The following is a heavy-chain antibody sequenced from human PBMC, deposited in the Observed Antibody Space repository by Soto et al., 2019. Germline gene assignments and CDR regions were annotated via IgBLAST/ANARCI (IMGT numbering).Heavy chain of an antibody. CDR3: ARFGLLRRGHYYYGMDV. CDR2: IKQDGSEK. CDR1: GFTFSSYW. Sequence: GGSLRLSCAASGFTFSSYWMSWVRQAPGKGLEWVANIKQDGSEKYYVDSVKGRFTISRDNAKNSLYLQMNSLRAEDTAVYYCARFGLLRRGHYYYGMDVWGQGTTVTVSS. J-gene: IGHJ6*02. D-gene: IGHD2-15*01. V-gene: IGHV3-7*03.